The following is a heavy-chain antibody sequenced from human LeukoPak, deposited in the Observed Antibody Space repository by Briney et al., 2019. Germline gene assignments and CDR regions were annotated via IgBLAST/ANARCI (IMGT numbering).Heavy chain of an antibody. D-gene: IGHD5-12*01. CDR1: GGSISSYY. CDR3: ETTESGYDLFFDY. V-gene: IGHV4-59*01. Sequence: SETLSLTCTVSGGSISSYYWSWIRQPPGKGLEWIGYIYYSGSTNYNPSLKSRVTISVDTSKNQFSLKLSSVTAADTAVYYCETTESGYDLFFDYWGQGTLVTVSS. J-gene: IGHJ4*02. CDR2: IYYSGST.